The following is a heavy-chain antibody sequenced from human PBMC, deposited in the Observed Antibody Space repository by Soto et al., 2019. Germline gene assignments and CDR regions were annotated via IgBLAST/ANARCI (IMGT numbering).Heavy chain of an antibody. D-gene: IGHD3-22*01. V-gene: IGHV3-30-3*01. Sequence: QVQLVESGGGVVQPGSSLRLSCAASGFTFSSYAMDWVRQAPSKWLEWVAVISYDGSNKYYADTVQGRFTISRDNSKNTLYLQINSLRAEDTAVYYCARGMIPSWDYYGMDVWVQGTTVTVS. J-gene: IGHJ6*02. CDR2: ISYDGSNK. CDR3: ARGMIPSWDYYGMDV. CDR1: GFTFSSYA.